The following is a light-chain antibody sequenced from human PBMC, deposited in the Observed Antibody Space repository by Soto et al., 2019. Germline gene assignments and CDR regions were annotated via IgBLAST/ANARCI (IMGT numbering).Light chain of an antibody. CDR3: QQHFNYPLT. CDR2: TTS. Sequence: AIPLTQSPSSLAASVGDRVTITCRASQGISRALSWYQQKPGSAPELLIYTTSNLRSGVPSRFSASGSDTEFTLTVSSLQPEDFATYYCQQHFNYPLTFGGGTKVEIK. CDR1: QGISRA. J-gene: IGKJ4*01. V-gene: IGKV1D-13*01.